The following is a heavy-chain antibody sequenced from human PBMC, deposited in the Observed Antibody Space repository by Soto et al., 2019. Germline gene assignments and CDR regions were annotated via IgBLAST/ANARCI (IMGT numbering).Heavy chain of an antibody. Sequence: GGSLRLSCAASGFTFSSYAMSWVRQAPGKGLEWVSAISGSGGSTYYADSVKGRFTISRDNSKNTLYLQMNSLRDEGTAVYYCAKETLDTAMAEVDYWGQGTLVTVSS. V-gene: IGHV3-23*01. CDR2: ISGSGGST. CDR1: GFTFSSYA. D-gene: IGHD5-18*01. J-gene: IGHJ4*02. CDR3: AKETLDTAMAEVDY.